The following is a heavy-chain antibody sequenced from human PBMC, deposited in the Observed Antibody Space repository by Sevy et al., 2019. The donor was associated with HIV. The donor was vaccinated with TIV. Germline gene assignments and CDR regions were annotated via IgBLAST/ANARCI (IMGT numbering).Heavy chain of an antibody. D-gene: IGHD6-13*01. CDR2: MNPNSGNT. CDR3: AGGDIWKYSSSWYGSGAFDI. Sequence: ATVKVSCKASGYTFTSYDINWVRQATRQGLEWMGWMNPNSGNTGYAQKFQGRVTMIRNTSISTAYMVLSSLRSDDTAVCYCAGGDIWKYSSSWYGSGAFDIWGQGTMVTVSS. J-gene: IGHJ3*02. V-gene: IGHV1-8*01. CDR1: GYTFTSYD.